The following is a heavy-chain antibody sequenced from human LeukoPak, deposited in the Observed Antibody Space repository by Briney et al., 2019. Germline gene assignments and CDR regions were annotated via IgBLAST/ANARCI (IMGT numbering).Heavy chain of an antibody. CDR1: GGSISSGTYY. J-gene: IGHJ4*02. V-gene: IGHV4-30-2*01. D-gene: IGHD5-24*01. CDR2: IYHGGST. Sequence: SETLSLTCTVSGGSISSGTYYWSWIRQPPGKGLQWIGYIYHGGSTYYNPSLKSRVTISVDRSKNRFSLKLNSVTAADTAVYYFARSNAYNQGYFDYWGQGTLVTASS. CDR3: ARSNAYNQGYFDY.